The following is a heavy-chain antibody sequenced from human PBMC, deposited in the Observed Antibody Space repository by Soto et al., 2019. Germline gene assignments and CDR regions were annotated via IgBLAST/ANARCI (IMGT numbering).Heavy chain of an antibody. J-gene: IGHJ6*02. D-gene: IGHD1-26*01. Sequence: GGSLRLSCVASGFTFSGYGMHWVRQAPGKGLEWVAVMSNDGSNKYYADSVKGRFTISRDNSKNMLYLQMNSLRTEDTAVYYCARDRWEFQLFYYGLDVWGQGTTVTVSS. CDR1: GFTFSGYG. CDR3: ARDRWEFQLFYYGLDV. CDR2: MSNDGSNK. V-gene: IGHV3-30*03.